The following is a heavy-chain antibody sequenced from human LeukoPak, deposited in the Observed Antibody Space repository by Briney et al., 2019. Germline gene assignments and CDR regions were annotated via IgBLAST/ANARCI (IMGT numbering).Heavy chain of an antibody. CDR3: ARDCPQKIFGVVHSSLDAFDI. J-gene: IGHJ4*02. D-gene: IGHD3-3*01. CDR1: GFTFSSYW. Sequence: GGSLRLSCAASGFTFSSYWMHWVRQAPGKGLVWVSRINSDGSSTSYADSVKGRFTISRDNAKNTLYLQMNSLRAEDTAVFYCARDCPQKIFGVVHSSLDAFDIWGQGNLVTVSS. CDR2: INSDGSST. V-gene: IGHV3-74*01.